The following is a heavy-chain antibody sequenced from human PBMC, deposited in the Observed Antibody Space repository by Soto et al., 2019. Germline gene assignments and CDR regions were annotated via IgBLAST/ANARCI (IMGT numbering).Heavy chain of an antibody. V-gene: IGHV1-69*01. CDR1: GGTFSSYA. J-gene: IGHJ4*02. Sequence: QVQLVQSGAEVKKPGSSVKVSCKASGGTFSSYAISWVRQAPGQGLEWMGGIIPIFGTANYAQKFQGRVTITADESTSTAYMELSSLRSEDTAVYYCARHTHGNDFWSGYTLALWYWGQGTLVTVSS. CDR3: ARHTHGNDFWSGYTLALWY. CDR2: IIPIFGTA. D-gene: IGHD3-3*01.